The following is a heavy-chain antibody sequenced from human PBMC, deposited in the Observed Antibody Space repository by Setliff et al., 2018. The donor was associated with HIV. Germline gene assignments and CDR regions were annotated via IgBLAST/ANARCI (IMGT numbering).Heavy chain of an antibody. V-gene: IGHV5-51*01. CDR2: VHPVDSDV. J-gene: IGHJ3*01. D-gene: IGHD3-22*01. Sequence: PGESLKISCQGSGYIFTGYWVGWVRQMAGKGLEWMGMVHPVDSDVRYSPSFEGQVTISGDKSTSTAYLQWTGLKASDTAMYYCARIGDTSGYYFYIFDLWGQGTVVT. CDR1: GYIFTGYW. CDR3: ARIGDTSGYYFYIFDL.